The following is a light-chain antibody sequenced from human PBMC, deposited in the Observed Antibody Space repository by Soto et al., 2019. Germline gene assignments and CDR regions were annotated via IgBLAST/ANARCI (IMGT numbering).Light chain of an antibody. Sequence: EIVMTQSPATLSVSPGEGATLSCRASQSVSGNLAWYQHKPGQAPRLLIHGASTRATGIPARFSGSGSGTEFTLTISSLQSEDFALYYCQQYNSWPPITFGQGTRLEI. CDR1: QSVSGN. J-gene: IGKJ5*01. CDR2: GAS. V-gene: IGKV3-15*01. CDR3: QQYNSWPPIT.